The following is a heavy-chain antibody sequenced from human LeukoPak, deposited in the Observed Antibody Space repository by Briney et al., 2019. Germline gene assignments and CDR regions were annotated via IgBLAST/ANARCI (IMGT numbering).Heavy chain of an antibody. J-gene: IGHJ2*01. CDR1: GGSISSSSYY. D-gene: IGHD3-22*01. CDR3: ARHGEYYYDSSGYYFPRWYFDL. Sequence: SETLSLTCTVSGGSISSSSYYWGWIRQPPGKGLEWIGSIYYIGSTYYNPSLKSRVTISVDTSKNQFSLKLSSVTAADTAVYYCARHGEYYYDSSGYYFPRWYFDLWGRGTLVTVSS. CDR2: IYYIGST. V-gene: IGHV4-39*01.